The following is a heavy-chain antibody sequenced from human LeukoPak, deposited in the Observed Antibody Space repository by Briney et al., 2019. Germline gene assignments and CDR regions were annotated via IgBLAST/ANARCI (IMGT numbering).Heavy chain of an antibody. Sequence: GGSLRLSCAASGFSFSTYAMSWVRQAPGKGLEWVSGVNGNGGSTSYADSVKGRFTIFRDNSKNTVYLQMNSLRVEDTAVYYCAKSLYGGCDYWGQGTVVSVSS. CDR2: VNGNGGST. CDR1: GFSFSTYA. J-gene: IGHJ4*02. CDR3: AKSLYGGCDY. D-gene: IGHD3-16*02. V-gene: IGHV3-23*01.